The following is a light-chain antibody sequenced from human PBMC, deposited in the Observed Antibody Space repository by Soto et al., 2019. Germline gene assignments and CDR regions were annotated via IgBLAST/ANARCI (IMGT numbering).Light chain of an antibody. V-gene: IGKV1-39*01. CDR3: QQSYSTPRT. CDR1: QSIASS. CDR2: AAS. Sequence: DIQMTQSPSSLSTSIGDRVTITCRASQSIASSLNWYQQKPGKAPELLIYAASILQSGVPSRFSGSGSETDFTLTISSLQPEDFATYYCQQSYSTPRTFGQGTKLEIK. J-gene: IGKJ2*01.